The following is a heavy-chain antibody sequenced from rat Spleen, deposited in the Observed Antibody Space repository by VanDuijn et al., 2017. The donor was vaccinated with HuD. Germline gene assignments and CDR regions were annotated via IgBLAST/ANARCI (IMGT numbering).Heavy chain of an antibody. CDR3: TRDYGGYGELRHYWYFDF. J-gene: IGHJ1*01. D-gene: IGHD1-11*01. CDR1: EFSLTGNN. CDR2: MRYDGDT. V-gene: IGHV2S30*01. Sequence: QVQLKESGPGLVQPSQTLSLTCTVSEFSLTGNNIHWVRQPPGKGLEWMGRMRYDGDTYYNSVLKSRLRISRDTSKNQVFLKMSSLQTDDTAIYFCTRDYGGYGELRHYWYFDFWGPGTMVTVSS.